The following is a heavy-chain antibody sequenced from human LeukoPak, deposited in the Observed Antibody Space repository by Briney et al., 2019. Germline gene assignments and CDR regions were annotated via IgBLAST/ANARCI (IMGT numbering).Heavy chain of an antibody. CDR1: GYSFTSYW. CDR2: IYSGDSDT. Sequence: GESLKISCKGSGYSFTSYWIGWVRQMPGKGLEWMGIIYSGDSDTRYSPSFQGQVTISADKSISTAYLQWSSLKASDTAMYYCARNGYSYGNLYYFDYWGQGTLVTVSS. D-gene: IGHD5-18*01. V-gene: IGHV5-51*01. J-gene: IGHJ4*02. CDR3: ARNGYSYGNLYYFDY.